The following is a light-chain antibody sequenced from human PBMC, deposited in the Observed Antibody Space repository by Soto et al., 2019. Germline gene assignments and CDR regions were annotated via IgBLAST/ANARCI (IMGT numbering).Light chain of an antibody. CDR2: DVS. V-gene: IGLV2-14*03. CDR3: CSYSTSSALPYV. J-gene: IGLJ1*01. CDR1: SSDVGGYNY. Sequence: QLVLTQPDSVSGSPGQSITISCTGTSSDVGGYNYVSWYQHLPGKAPKLMIFDVSARPSGVSDRFSGSKSGDTASLTISGLQPEDEADYYCCSYSTSSALPYVFGTGTKLTVL.